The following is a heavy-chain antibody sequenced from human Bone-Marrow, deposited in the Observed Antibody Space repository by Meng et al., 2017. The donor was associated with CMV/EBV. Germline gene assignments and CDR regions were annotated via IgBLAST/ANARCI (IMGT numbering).Heavy chain of an antibody. Sequence: ETLSLTCAASGFTFSSYSMNWVRQAPGKGLEWVSSISSSSSYIYYADSVKGRFTISRDNAKNSLYLQMNSLRAEDTAVYYCARDDILWWPGGWFDPWGQGTLVTVSS. V-gene: IGHV3-21*01. J-gene: IGHJ5*02. CDR1: GFTFSSYS. CDR2: ISSSSSYI. D-gene: IGHD2-21*01. CDR3: ARDDILWWPGGWFDP.